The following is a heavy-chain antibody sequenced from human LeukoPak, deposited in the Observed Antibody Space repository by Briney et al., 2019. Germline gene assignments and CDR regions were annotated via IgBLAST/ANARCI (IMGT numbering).Heavy chain of an antibody. CDR2: IYYSGST. D-gene: IGHD3-3*01. CDR1: GGSIRSSYYY. CDR3: ARRSYDFWSGYYSYYFDY. Sequence: SETLSLTCTVSGGSIRSSYYYWGWIRQPPGKGLEWIGSIYYSGSTYYNPSLKSRVTISVDTSKNQFSLKLSSVTAADTAVYYCARRSYDFWSGYYSYYFDYWGQGTLVTVSS. J-gene: IGHJ4*02. V-gene: IGHV4-39*01.